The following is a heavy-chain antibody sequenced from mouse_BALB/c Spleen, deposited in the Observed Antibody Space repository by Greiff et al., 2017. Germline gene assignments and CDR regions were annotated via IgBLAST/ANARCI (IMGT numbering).Heavy chain of an antibody. CDR3: AREGYYDYIDY. J-gene: IGHJ2*01. V-gene: IGHV5-17*02. CDR1: GFTFSSFG. D-gene: IGHD2-4*01. CDR2: ISSGSSTI. Sequence: EVKLVESGGGLVQPGGSRKLSCAASGFTFSSFGMHWVRQAPEKGLEWVAYISSGSSTIYYADTVKGRFTISRDNPKNTLFLQMTSLRSEDTAMYYCAREGYYDYIDYWGQGTTLTVSS.